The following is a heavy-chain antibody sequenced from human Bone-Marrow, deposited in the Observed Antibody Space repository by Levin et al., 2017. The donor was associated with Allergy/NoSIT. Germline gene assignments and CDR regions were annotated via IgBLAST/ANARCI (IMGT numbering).Heavy chain of an antibody. CDR3: ARGLYGVVAATRGPFDY. CDR1: GGSFSGYY. D-gene: IGHD2-15*01. J-gene: IGHJ4*02. V-gene: IGHV4-34*01. CDR2: INHSGST. Sequence: SETLSLTCAVYGGSFSGYYWSWIRQPPGKGLEWIGEINHSGSTNYNPSLKSRVTISVDTSKNQFSLKLSSVTAADTAVYYCARGLYGVVAATRGPFDYWGQGTLVTVSS.